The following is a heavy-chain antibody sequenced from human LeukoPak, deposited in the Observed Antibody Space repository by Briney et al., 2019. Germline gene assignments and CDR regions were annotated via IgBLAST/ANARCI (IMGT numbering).Heavy chain of an antibody. CDR1: GYTFTGYY. D-gene: IGHD4-17*01. V-gene: IGHV1-2*06. CDR3: ARVLTVTTYYYFGMDV. Sequence: ASVKVSCKASGYTFTGYYMHWVRQAPGQGLEWMGRINPNSGGTNYAQKCQCRVGMSRDTSISTAYMELSRLRSDDTAVYYCARVLTVTTYYYFGMDVWGQGGTVTVCS. J-gene: IGHJ6*02. CDR2: INPNSGGT.